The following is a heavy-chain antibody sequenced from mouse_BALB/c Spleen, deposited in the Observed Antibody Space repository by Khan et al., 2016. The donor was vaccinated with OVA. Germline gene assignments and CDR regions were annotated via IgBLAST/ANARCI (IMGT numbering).Heavy chain of an antibody. V-gene: IGHV2-6-1*01. CDR2: IWNDGNT. J-gene: IGHJ4*01. CDR1: GFSLTNYG. D-gene: IGHD2-10*01. CDR3: ARQPYYHYNIMDY. Sequence: QVQLKESGPGLVAPSQSLSITCTISGFSLTNYGVHWVRQPPGKGLEWLVVIWNDGNTAYNSALISRLTISKDNSKSQVFLKMNSLQTDDTAMYFCARQPYYHYNIMDYWGQGTSVTVSS.